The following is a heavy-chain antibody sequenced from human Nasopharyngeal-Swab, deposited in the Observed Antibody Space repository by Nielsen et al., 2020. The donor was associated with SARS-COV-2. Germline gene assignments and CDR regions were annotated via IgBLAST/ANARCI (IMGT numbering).Heavy chain of an antibody. CDR3: ARSTMVRGVIQGGNWFDP. D-gene: IGHD3-10*01. V-gene: IGHV6-1*01. J-gene: IGHJ5*02. CDR1: GDSVSSNSAA. Sequence: SQTLSLTCAISGDSVSSNSAAWNWIRQSPSRGLAWLGRTYYRSKWYNDYAVSVKSRITINPDTSKNQFSLQLNSVTPEDTAVYYCARSTMVRGVIQGGNWFDPWGQGTLVTVSS. CDR2: TYYRSKWYN.